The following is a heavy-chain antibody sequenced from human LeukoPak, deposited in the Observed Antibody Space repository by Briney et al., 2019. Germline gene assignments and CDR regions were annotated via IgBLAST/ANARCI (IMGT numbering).Heavy chain of an antibody. Sequence: IPSETLSLTCTVSGGSISSYYWSWIRQPPGKGLEWIGYIYYSGSTNYSPSLKSRVTISVDTSKNQFSLKLSSVTAADTAVYYCARDGDHYFDYWGQGTLVTVSS. J-gene: IGHJ4*02. CDR2: IYYSGST. CDR3: ARDGDHYFDY. CDR1: GGSISSYY. D-gene: IGHD4-17*01. V-gene: IGHV4-59*01.